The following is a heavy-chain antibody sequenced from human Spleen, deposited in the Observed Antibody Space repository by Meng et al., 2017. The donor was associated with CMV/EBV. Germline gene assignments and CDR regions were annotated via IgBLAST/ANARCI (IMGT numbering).Heavy chain of an antibody. CDR3: AGTTVAGTGEFDY. CDR1: GCTLSSYA. Sequence: CHASGCTLSSYAIRWVRQAPGQGLELMGGIIPIFGTTYYAQDLKGRVTITTDESTSTAYMELSSLRSEDTAVYYCAGTTVAGTGEFDYWGQGTLVTVSS. CDR2: IIPIFGTT. D-gene: IGHD6-19*01. V-gene: IGHV1-69*05. J-gene: IGHJ4*02.